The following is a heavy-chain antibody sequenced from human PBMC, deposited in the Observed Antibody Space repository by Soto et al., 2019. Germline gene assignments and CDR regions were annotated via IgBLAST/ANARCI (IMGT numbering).Heavy chain of an antibody. CDR1: GYTITELS. CDR3: ATDGFDDY. CDR2: FDPEDGET. J-gene: IGHJ4*02. V-gene: IGHV1-24*01. D-gene: IGHD6-25*01. Sequence: APVTVSWKISGYTITELSMHWVRQAPGKGHEWMGGFDPEDGETIYAQKFQGRVTMTEDTSTDTAYMELSSLRSEDTAVSYCATDGFDDYCAQGTPVTGSS.